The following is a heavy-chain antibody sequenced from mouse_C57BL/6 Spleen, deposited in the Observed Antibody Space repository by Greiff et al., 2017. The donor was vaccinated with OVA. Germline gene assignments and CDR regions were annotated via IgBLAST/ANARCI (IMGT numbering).Heavy chain of an antibody. CDR2: ISSGSSTI. CDR3: ANGYDGYYYAMDY. V-gene: IGHV5-17*01. D-gene: IGHD2-2*01. CDR1: GFTFSDYG. Sequence: EVNVVESGGGLVKPGGSLKLSCAASGFTFSDYGMHWVRQAPEKGLEWVAYISSGSSTIYYADTVKGRFTISRDNAKNTLFLQMTSLRSEDTAMYYCANGYDGYYYAMDYWGQGTSVTVSS. J-gene: IGHJ4*01.